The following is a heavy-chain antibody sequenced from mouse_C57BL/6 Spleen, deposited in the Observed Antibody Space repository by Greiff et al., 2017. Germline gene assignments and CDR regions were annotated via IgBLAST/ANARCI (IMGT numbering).Heavy chain of an antibody. D-gene: IGHD5-5*01. Sequence: VQLQQSGAELVRPGASVKLSCKASGYTFTDYYINWVKQRPGQGLEWIARIYPGSGNTYYNEKFKGKATLTAEKSSSTAYMQLSSLTSEDSAVYFCARGGDFLLLYYYAMDYWGQGTSVTVSS. CDR2: IYPGSGNT. CDR1: GYTFTDYY. CDR3: ARGGDFLLLYYYAMDY. J-gene: IGHJ4*01. V-gene: IGHV1-76*01.